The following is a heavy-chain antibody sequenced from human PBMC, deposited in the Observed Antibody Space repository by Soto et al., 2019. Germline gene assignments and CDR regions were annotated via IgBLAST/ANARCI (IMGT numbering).Heavy chain of an antibody. CDR2: IYYGGST. CDR3: ARPGRDWGSLEY. D-gene: IGHD7-27*01. J-gene: IGHJ4*02. V-gene: IGHV4-59*08. Sequence: WTWLRQPPGKGLEWIAFIYYGGSTNYNPSLKSRVTISVDTSKNQFSLNLNSVTAADTAVYYCARPGRDWGSLEYWGQGTRVTVSS.